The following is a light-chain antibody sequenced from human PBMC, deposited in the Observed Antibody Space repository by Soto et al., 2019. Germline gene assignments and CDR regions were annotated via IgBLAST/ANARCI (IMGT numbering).Light chain of an antibody. CDR1: QSISSH. CDR2: AAS. V-gene: IGKV1-39*01. CDR3: QQSYSTPLT. Sequence: DIQMTQSPSSLSASVGDRVTITCRASQSISSHLNWYQRKPGKAPKLLIYAASSLQSGVPSKFSGSRYATDFTRTIRSLQLVDFATYYCQQSYSTPLTVGGGTKVEIK. J-gene: IGKJ4*01.